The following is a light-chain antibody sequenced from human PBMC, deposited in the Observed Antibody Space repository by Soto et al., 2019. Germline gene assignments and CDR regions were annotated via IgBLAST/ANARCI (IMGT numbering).Light chain of an antibody. CDR1: QAIKTY. Sequence: DLPLTQSPSSLSASLGDRVTITCRASQAIKTYLHWYQLRPGKAPSLLVYSTSTLQTWVPPRFSASGSGTDFILTISDLQPEDFATYFCQQTFTAPFTFGPGTRVEIQ. CDR2: STS. CDR3: QQTFTAPFT. J-gene: IGKJ3*01. V-gene: IGKV1-39*01.